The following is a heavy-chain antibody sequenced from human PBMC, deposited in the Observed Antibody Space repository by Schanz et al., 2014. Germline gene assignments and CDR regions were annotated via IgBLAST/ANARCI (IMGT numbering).Heavy chain of an antibody. Sequence: EVQLLESGGGLVQPGGSLRLSCAASTFTFSSDWMSWVRQAPGKGLEWVSLISDSGDTAYYADSVKGRFTISRDNSKNLLYLQMNSLRAEDTAVYYCTRDVRLDRRGNWFDPWGQGTLVTVSS. CDR2: ISDSGDTA. CDR3: TRDVRLDRRGNWFDP. V-gene: IGHV3-23*01. J-gene: IGHJ5*02. D-gene: IGHD1-1*01. CDR1: TFTFSSDW.